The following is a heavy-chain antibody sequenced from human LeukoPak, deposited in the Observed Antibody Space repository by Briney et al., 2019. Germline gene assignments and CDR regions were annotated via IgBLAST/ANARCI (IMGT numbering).Heavy chain of an antibody. CDR3: ARVDYYDSSGYYASHDWRAFDI. CDR2: INPNSGGT. Sequence: ASVKVSCKASGYTFTGYYIHWVRQAPGQGLEWMGWINPNSGGTNYAQKFQGRVTMTRDTSISTAYMELSRLRSDDTAVYYCARVDYYDSSGYYASHDWRAFDIWGQGTMVTVSS. J-gene: IGHJ3*02. V-gene: IGHV1-2*02. D-gene: IGHD3-22*01. CDR1: GYTFTGYY.